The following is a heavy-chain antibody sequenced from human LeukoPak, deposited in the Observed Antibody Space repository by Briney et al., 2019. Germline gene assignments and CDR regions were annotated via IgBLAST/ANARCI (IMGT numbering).Heavy chain of an antibody. D-gene: IGHD3-22*01. CDR2: INSYGSTT. CDR1: GFTFSSYW. CDR3: ARSYYYDSSHTVDY. J-gene: IGHJ4*02. V-gene: IGHV3-74*01. Sequence: GGSLRLSCAASGFTFSSYWLHWVRQAPGKGLVWVSRINSYGSTTTYADSVKGRFTISRDNAKNTLYLQMNSLRAEDTAVYYCARSYYYDSSHTVDYWGQGTLVTVSS.